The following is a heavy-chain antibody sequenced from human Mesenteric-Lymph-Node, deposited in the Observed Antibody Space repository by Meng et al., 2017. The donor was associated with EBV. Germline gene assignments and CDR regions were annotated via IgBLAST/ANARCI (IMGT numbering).Heavy chain of an antibody. V-gene: IGHV1-2*06. CDR1: GYTFIAYH. CDR2: INPHSGGT. J-gene: IGHJ4*01. Sequence: QVQLVQSVAEVKKPGASVKVSCKASGYTFIAYHLPWVRQAPGQGLEWMGRINPHSGGTNYAQKFQGRVTLTRDTSISTAYMELSSLRSEDTAVYYCSNLPYNYWGQGTLVTVSS. D-gene: IGHD5-24*01. CDR3: SNLPYNY.